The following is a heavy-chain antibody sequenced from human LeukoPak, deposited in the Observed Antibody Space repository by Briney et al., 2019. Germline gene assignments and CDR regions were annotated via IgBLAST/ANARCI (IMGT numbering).Heavy chain of an antibody. CDR3: ARGGGTTYYDILTGYKKNWFDP. J-gene: IGHJ5*02. D-gene: IGHD3-9*01. CDR2: IIPIFGTA. Sequence: GASVKVSCKASGGTFSSYAISWVRQAPGQGLEWMGGIIPIFGTANYAQKFQGRVTITADESTSTAYMELSSLRSEDTAVYYCARGGGTTYYDILTGYKKNWFDPWGQGTLVTVSS. CDR1: GGTFSSYA. V-gene: IGHV1-69*13.